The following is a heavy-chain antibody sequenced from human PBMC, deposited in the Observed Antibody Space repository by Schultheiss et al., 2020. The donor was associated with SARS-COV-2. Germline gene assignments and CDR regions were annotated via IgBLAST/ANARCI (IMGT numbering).Heavy chain of an antibody. CDR1: GFSLSTSGVG. V-gene: IGHV2-5*01. CDR3: AHSRPGYCSSTSCYGYWYFDL. J-gene: IGHJ2*01. D-gene: IGHD2-2*03. Sequence: SGPTLVKPTQTLTLTCTFSGFSLSTSGVGVGWIRQPPGKALEWLALIYWNDDKRYSPSLKSRLTITKDTSKNQVVLTMTNMDPVDTATYYCAHSRPGYCSSTSCYGYWYFDLWGRGTLVTVSS. CDR2: IYWNDDK.